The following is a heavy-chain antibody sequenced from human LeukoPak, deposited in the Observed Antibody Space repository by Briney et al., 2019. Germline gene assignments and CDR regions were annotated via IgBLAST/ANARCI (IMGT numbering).Heavy chain of an antibody. Sequence: GASVKVSCKASGHTFTSYGISWVRQAPGQGLEWMGWISAYNGNTNYAQKLQGRVTMTTDTSTSTAYMELRSLRSDDTAVYYCAREKYYDFWSGYPKPPLGYMDVWGKGTTVTVSS. CDR1: GHTFTSYG. CDR2: ISAYNGNT. V-gene: IGHV1-18*01. J-gene: IGHJ6*03. CDR3: AREKYYDFWSGYPKPPLGYMDV. D-gene: IGHD3-3*01.